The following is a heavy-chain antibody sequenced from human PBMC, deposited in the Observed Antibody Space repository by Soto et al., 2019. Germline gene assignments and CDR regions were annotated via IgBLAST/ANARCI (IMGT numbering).Heavy chain of an antibody. CDR2: INPNRGGT. CDR3: ARDPRYCSSTSCSPTPYYMDV. CDR1: GYTFTGYY. Sequence: QVQLVQSGAEVKKPGASVKVSCKASGYTFTGYYMHWVRQAPGQGLEWMGWINPNRGGTNYAQKFQGWVTMTRDTSISTAYMELSRLRSDDTAVYYCARDPRYCSSTSCSPTPYYMDVWGKGTTVTVSS. J-gene: IGHJ6*03. D-gene: IGHD2-2*01. V-gene: IGHV1-2*04.